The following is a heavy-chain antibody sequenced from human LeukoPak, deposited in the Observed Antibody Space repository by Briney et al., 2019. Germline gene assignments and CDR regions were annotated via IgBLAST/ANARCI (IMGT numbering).Heavy chain of an antibody. Sequence: ASVKVSCKASGYTFTGYYMHWVRQAPGQGLGWMGWINPNSGGTNYAQKFQGRVTMTRDTSIGTAYMELSRLRSDDTAVYYCARCRPYDSSGFPDYWGQGTLVTVSS. CDR3: ARCRPYDSSGFPDY. CDR1: GYTFTGYY. V-gene: IGHV1-2*02. J-gene: IGHJ4*02. CDR2: INPNSGGT. D-gene: IGHD3-22*01.